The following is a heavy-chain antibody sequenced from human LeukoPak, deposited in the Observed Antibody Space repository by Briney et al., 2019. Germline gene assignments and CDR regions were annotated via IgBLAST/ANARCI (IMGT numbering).Heavy chain of an antibody. Sequence: PSETLSLTCAVYGGSFSGYYWSWIRQPPGKGLEWIGEINHSGSTNYNPSLKSRVTISVDTSKNQFSLKLSSVTAADTAVYYCARRVRYSYGYNWFYPWGQGTLVTVS. V-gene: IGHV4-34*01. CDR3: ARRVRYSYGYNWFYP. CDR2: INHSGST. CDR1: GGSFSGYY. J-gene: IGHJ5*02. D-gene: IGHD5-18*01.